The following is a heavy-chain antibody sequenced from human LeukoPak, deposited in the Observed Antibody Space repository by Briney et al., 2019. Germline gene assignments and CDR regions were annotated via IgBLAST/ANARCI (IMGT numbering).Heavy chain of an antibody. CDR2: IYYSGST. CDR3: ARRRGSGTYYFDY. V-gene: IGHV4-39*01. Sequence: SETLSLTCTVSGGSISSSSYHWGWVRQPPGKGLEWIGSIYYSGSTYYNPSLKSRVTISLDTSKSQFSLNLISVTASDTAVYYCARRRGSGTYYFDYWGQGTLVTVSS. CDR1: GGSISSSSYH. D-gene: IGHD3-16*01. J-gene: IGHJ4*02.